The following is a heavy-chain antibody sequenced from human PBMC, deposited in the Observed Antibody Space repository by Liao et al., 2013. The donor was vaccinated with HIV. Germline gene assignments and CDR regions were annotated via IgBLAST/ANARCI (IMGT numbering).Heavy chain of an antibody. Sequence: QVQLQESGPGLVKSSETLSLTCTVSGGSISGFYWSWIRQSPERGLEWIGYIYYTGSTNYNPSFKRRITMSVDTSKNQISLKLRSVTAADTATYYCARWLGNNFGVDSWGQGTLVTVSS. CDR1: GGSISGFY. CDR2: IYYTGST. CDR3: ARWLGNNFGVDS. D-gene: IGHD5-24*01. J-gene: IGHJ4*02. V-gene: IGHV4-59*01.